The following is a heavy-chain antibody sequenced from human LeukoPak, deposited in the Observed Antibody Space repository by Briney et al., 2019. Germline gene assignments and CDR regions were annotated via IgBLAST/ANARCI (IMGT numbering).Heavy chain of an antibody. J-gene: IGHJ4*02. D-gene: IGHD2-15*01. V-gene: IGHV3-23*01. CDR2: ISGSGGST. CDR1: GFTFSSYW. Sequence: RPGGSLRLSCAASGFTFSSYWMSWVRQAPGKGLEWVSGISGSGGSTYYADSVKGRFTISRDNSKNTLYLQMNSLRAEDTALYYCARGRYCNGGSCSGSYFDYWGQGTLVTVSS. CDR3: ARGRYCNGGSCSGSYFDY.